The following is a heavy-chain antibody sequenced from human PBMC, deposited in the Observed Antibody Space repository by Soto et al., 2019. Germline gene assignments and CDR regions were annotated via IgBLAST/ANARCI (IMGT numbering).Heavy chain of an antibody. D-gene: IGHD6-13*01. J-gene: IGHJ4*02. Sequence: GGSLRLSCEASGFTFSSYSMNWVRQAPGKGLEWVSSISSSSSYIYYADSVKGRFTISRDNAKNSLYLQMNSLRAEDTAVYYCARSGAALGIDYWGQGTLVTVSS. CDR3: ARSGAALGIDY. CDR2: ISSSSSYI. V-gene: IGHV3-21*01. CDR1: GFTFSSYS.